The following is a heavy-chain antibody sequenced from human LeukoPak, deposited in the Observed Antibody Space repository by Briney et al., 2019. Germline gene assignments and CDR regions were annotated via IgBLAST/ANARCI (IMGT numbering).Heavy chain of an antibody. CDR2: IIPILGIA. Sequence: SVKVSCKASGGTFSSYAIIWVRQAPGQGLEWMGRIIPILGIANYAQKFQGRVTITADKSTSTAYMELSSLRSEDTAVYYCARGDIVGATFDYWGQGTLVTVSS. V-gene: IGHV1-69*04. CDR1: GGTFSSYA. CDR3: ARGDIVGATFDY. J-gene: IGHJ4*02. D-gene: IGHD1-26*01.